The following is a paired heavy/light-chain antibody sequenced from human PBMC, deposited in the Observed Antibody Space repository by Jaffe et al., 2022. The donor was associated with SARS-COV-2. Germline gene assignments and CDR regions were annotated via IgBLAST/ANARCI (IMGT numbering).Heavy chain of an antibody. CDR3: ARHAANSYGYSPRSPSNWGRYYYYGMDV. CDR2: IYPGDSDT. D-gene: IGHD5-18*01. J-gene: IGHJ6*02. CDR1: GYSFTSYW. V-gene: IGHV5-51*01. Sequence: EVQLVQSGAEVKKPGESLKISCKGSGYSFTSYWIGWVRQMPGKGLEWMGIIYPGDSDTRYSPSFQGQVTISADKSISTAYLQWSSLKASDTAMYYCARHAANSYGYSPRSPSNWGRYYYYGMDVWGQGTTVTVSS.
Light chain of an antibody. J-gene: IGKJ3*01. Sequence: DIVMTQTPLSLPVTPGEPASISCRSSQSLLDSDDGNTYLDWYLQKPGQSPQLLIYTLSYRASGVPDRFSGSGSGTDFTLKISRVEAEDVGVYYCMQRIEFPFTFGPGTKVDIK. V-gene: IGKV2-40*01. CDR1: QSLLDSDDGNTY. CDR3: MQRIEFPFT. CDR2: TLS.